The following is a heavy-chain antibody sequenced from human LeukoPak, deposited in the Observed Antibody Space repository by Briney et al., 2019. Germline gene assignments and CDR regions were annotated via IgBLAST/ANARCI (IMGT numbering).Heavy chain of an antibody. CDR3: ARAFGVDSDTTITGGFGP. CDR1: GFTFSHYS. D-gene: IGHD3-16*01. CDR2: ISTGSTYI. Sequence: GGSLRLTCTASGFTFSHYSMLWVRQIPGKGLEVVSAISTGSTYIYYADSVKGRFTVSRDDAARSIFLQMTSLRAEDTAFYYCARAFGVDSDTTITGGFGPWGQGTLVSVSS. J-gene: IGHJ5*02. V-gene: IGHV3-21*01.